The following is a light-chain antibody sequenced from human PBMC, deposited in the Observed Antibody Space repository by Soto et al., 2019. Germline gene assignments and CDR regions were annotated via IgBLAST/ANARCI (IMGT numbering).Light chain of an antibody. CDR3: LQHNNYTPT. V-gene: IGKV1-17*01. Sequence: DIQMTQSPSSLSASVGDRVTITCRASQGIRNDSAWFQKKPGKAPKSLIYAASNLQSGVPSRFSGSGSGTEFNLTISRLQTEEFATYLCLQHNNYTPTFGQGTKVDIK. CDR1: QGIRND. CDR2: AAS. J-gene: IGKJ1*01.